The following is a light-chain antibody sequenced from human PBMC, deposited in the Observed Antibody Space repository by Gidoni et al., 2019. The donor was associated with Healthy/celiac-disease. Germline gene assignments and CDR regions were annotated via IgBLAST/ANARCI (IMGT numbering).Light chain of an antibody. CDR1: QSISSW. CDR3: QQYNSYSCI. Sequence: DIQMTQSPSTLSAAVGDRVTITCRASQSISSWLAWYQQKPGKAPKLLIYKASSLESGVPSRFSGSGSGTEFTLTISSLQPDDFATYYCQQYNSYSCIFGQGTKLEIK. J-gene: IGKJ2*02. CDR2: KAS. V-gene: IGKV1-5*03.